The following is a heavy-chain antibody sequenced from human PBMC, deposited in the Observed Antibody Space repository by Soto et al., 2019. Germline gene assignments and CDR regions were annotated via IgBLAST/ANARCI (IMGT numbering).Heavy chain of an antibody. V-gene: IGHV3-21*01. Sequence: RTRRLYCSASVFTCRSLTTNWVRNARGKGLEWVSTISSNSAYIYYTDALRRRFTISRDNAKNSLHLQMNSLRAEDTAVYYCTRDASRDSSARGWFDPWGPGTLVSVSS. D-gene: IGHD6-13*01. CDR3: TRDASRDSSARGWFDP. CDR2: ISSNSAYI. J-gene: IGHJ5*02. CDR1: VFTCRSLT.